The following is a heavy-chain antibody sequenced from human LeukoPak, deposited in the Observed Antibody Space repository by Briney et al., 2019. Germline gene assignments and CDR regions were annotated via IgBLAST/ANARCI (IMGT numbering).Heavy chain of an antibody. CDR3: ARDHYGSGSYKAYFDY. V-gene: IGHV4-4*07. CDR1: GGSISSYY. CDR2: IYTSGST. J-gene: IGHJ4*01. D-gene: IGHD3-10*01. Sequence: SETLSLTCTVSGGSISSYYWSWIRQPAGKGLEWIGRIYTSGSTNYNPSLKSRVTMSVDTSKNQFSLKLSSVTAADTAVYYCARDHYGSGSYKAYFDYWGHGIQVTVSS.